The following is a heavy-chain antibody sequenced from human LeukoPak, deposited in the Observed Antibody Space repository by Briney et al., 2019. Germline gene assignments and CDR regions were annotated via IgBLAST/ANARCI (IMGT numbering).Heavy chain of an antibody. CDR1: GFAFSSYW. Sequence: GGSLRLSCVASGFAFSSYWMSWVRQAPGKGLELVANISPDGSAEDYVDSVRGRFAISRDNAKRSLYLQMNSLSPEDTAVYYCANQAYSQFDYWGQGTLVSISS. CDR2: ISPDGSAE. D-gene: IGHD4-11*01. CDR3: ANQAYSQFDY. V-gene: IGHV3-7*01. J-gene: IGHJ4*02.